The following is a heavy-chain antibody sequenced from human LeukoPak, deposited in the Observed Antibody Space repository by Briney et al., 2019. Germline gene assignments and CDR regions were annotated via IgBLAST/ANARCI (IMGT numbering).Heavy chain of an antibody. CDR2: ISQSGST. V-gene: IGHV4-30-2*02. Sequence: SETLSLTCSVSGDSISSGGYYWSWIRQPPGEGLDWIGYISQSGSTSYNPSLKSRVTISVDRSKNQFSLKLSSVTAADTAVYYCARGNSSSSYNAFDIWGQGTMVTVSS. D-gene: IGHD6-6*01. J-gene: IGHJ3*02. CDR1: GDSISSGGYY. CDR3: ARGNSSSSYNAFDI.